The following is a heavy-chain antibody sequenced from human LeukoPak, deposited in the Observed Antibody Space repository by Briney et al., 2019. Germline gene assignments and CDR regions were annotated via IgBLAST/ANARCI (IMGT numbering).Heavy chain of an antibody. J-gene: IGHJ2*01. V-gene: IGHV4-61*05. D-gene: IGHD4-23*01. CDR1: GGSISSSTSY. CDR2: IYYSGST. CDR3: ARGGAYGGNSIVWYFDL. Sequence: PSETLSLTCTVSGGSISSSTSYWGWIRQPPGKGLEWIVYIYYSGSTNYNPSLKSRVTISVDTSKNQFSLKLSSVTAADTAVYYCARGGAYGGNSIVWYFDLWGRGTLVTVSS.